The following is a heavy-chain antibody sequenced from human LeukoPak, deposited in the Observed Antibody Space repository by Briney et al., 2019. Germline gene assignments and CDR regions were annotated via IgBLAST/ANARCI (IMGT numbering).Heavy chain of an antibody. CDR2: ISPSGGIT. CDR3: AKVDYYMDV. CDR1: GFTFSSHG. Sequence: PGGSLRLSCAASGFTFSSHGMNWVRQAPGKGLEWVSGISPSGGITYYTDSVKGRFTISRDNSKNTLYLQMNSLRAEDTAIYYCAKVDYYMDVWGKGTTVTISS. J-gene: IGHJ6*03. V-gene: IGHV3-23*01.